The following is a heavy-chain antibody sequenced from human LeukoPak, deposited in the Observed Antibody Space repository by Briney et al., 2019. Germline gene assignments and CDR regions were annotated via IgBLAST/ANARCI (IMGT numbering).Heavy chain of an antibody. D-gene: IGHD3-3*01. CDR2: IYYSGST. CDR3: ARWKYYDFWSGLGFDP. Sequence: SETLSLTCTVSGGSISPYYWSWIRQPPGKGLEWIGSIYYSGSTNYNPSLKSRITISIDTSKNQFSLKLSSVTAADTAVYYCARWKYYDFWSGLGFDPWGQGTLVTVSS. CDR1: GGSISPYY. J-gene: IGHJ5*02. V-gene: IGHV4-59*01.